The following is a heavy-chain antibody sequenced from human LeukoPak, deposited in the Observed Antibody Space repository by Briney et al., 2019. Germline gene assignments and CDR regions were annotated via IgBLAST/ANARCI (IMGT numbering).Heavy chain of an antibody. J-gene: IGHJ4*02. Sequence: SETLSLTCTVSGYSISSGYYWGWIRQPPGKGLEWIGSIYHGRNTYYNPSLKSRVTISVGTSKNQFSLKLSSVTAADTAVYYCAREGGSSSSEVYWGQGTLVTVSS. D-gene: IGHD6-6*01. CDR3: AREGGSSSSEVY. V-gene: IGHV4-38-2*02. CDR2: IYHGRNT. CDR1: GYSISSGYY.